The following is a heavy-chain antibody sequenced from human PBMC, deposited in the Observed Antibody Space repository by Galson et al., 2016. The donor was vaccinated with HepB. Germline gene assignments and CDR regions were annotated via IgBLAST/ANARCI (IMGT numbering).Heavy chain of an antibody. CDR1: GGTFSSSA. CDR2: IIPIFHTT. V-gene: IGHV1-69*13. CDR3: ARDQGYSGSFVRDGMDV. J-gene: IGHJ6*02. Sequence: SVKVSCKASGGTFSSSAISWVRQAPGQGLDWMGGIIPIFHTTNFAQKFQGRVKITADESTSTAYMELGSLRSEDTAVYYCARDQGYSGSFVRDGMDVWGQGTTVTVSS. D-gene: IGHD1-26*01.